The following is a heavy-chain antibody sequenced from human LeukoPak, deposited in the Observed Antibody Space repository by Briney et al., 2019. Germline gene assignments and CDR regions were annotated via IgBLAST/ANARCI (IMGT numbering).Heavy chain of an antibody. CDR3: ARSLPLGVHGYFDL. D-gene: IGHD4/OR15-4a*01. J-gene: IGHJ2*01. CDR1: GFTFSSYV. Sequence: GGSLRLSCAASGFTFSSYVMHWVRQAPGKGLEYVSAISNAGNITWHANSVKGRFTISRENSRNTVFLQMGNLRDEDMAVYFCARSLPLGVHGYFDLWAVAPWSLSPQ. V-gene: IGHV3-64*01. CDR2: ISNAGNIT.